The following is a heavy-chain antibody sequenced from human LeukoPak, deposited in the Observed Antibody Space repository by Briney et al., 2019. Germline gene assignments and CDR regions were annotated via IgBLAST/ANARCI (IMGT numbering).Heavy chain of an antibody. Sequence: GGSLRLSCAASGFTFEDYAMHWVRQAPGKGLEWVPGISWKSDRIVYADSVKGRFTISRDNAKNSLYLQMNSLGPEDTAFYYCVRDAYCSYTNCYRGFDDWGQGTLVTVSS. V-gene: IGHV3-9*01. CDR1: GFTFEDYA. D-gene: IGHD2-2*02. J-gene: IGHJ4*02. CDR2: ISWKSDRI. CDR3: VRDAYCSYTNCYRGFDD.